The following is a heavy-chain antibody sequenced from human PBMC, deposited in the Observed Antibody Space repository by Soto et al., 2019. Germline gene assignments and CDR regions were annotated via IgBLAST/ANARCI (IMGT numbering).Heavy chain of an antibody. V-gene: IGHV1-69*02. D-gene: IGHD4-17*01. Sequence: QVQLVQSGAEVKKPGSSVKVSCKASGGTFSSYTISWVRQAPGQGLEWMGRIIPILGIANYAQKFQGRVTVTRDKSTSTAYMELSSLRSEETAVYYWARVIPYGDYGRDAFDIWGQGTMVTVSS. CDR1: GGTFSSYT. CDR3: ARVIPYGDYGRDAFDI. J-gene: IGHJ3*02. CDR2: IIPILGIA.